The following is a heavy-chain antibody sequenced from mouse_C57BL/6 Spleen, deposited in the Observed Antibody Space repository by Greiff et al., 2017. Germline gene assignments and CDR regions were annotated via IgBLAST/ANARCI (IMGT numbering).Heavy chain of an antibody. J-gene: IGHJ4*01. CDR1: GYTFTSYW. CDR3: ARSPYITTAWAMDY. CDR2: IHPNSGST. V-gene: IGHV1-64*01. Sequence: VKLQQPGAELVKPGASVTLSCKASGYTFTSYWMHWVKQRPGQGLEWIGMIHPNSGSTNYNEKFKSKATLTVDKSSSTAYMQLSSLTSEDSAVYYCARSPYITTAWAMDYWGQGTSVTVSS. D-gene: IGHD1-1*01.